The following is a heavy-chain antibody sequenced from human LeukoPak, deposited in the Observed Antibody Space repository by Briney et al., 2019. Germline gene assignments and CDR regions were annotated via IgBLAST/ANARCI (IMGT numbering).Heavy chain of an antibody. D-gene: IGHD6-19*01. Sequence: GGSLRLSCAASGFTFSSYNMNWVRQAPGKGLEWVSSISSSSSYIYYADSVKGRFTISRDNAKKSLYLQMNSLRAEDTAVYYCAKDHNSGWFNADVLEYFQHWGQGTLVTVSS. CDR3: AKDHNSGWFNADVLEYFQH. CDR2: ISSSSSYI. CDR1: GFTFSSYN. V-gene: IGHV3-21*04. J-gene: IGHJ1*01.